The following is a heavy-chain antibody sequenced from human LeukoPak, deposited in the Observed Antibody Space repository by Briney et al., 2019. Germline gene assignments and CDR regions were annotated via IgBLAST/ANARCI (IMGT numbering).Heavy chain of an antibody. CDR1: RPTFSSYR. J-gene: IGHJ3*02. CDR3: AIWCGELVGAFDS. CDR2: KKQDGSEK. Sequence: GGALRLSCAASRPTFSSYRVSWVPQAPGKGLEWVANKKQDGSEKYYVGSVKGRFTISRDKAKNSLYLQMNRLRAEDTAVYYCAIWCGELVGAFDSWGQGRMVAV. D-gene: IGHD3-10*01. V-gene: IGHV3-7*05.